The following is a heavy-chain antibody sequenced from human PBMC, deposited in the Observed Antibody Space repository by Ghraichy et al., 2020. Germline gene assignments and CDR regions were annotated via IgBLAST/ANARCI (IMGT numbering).Heavy chain of an antibody. CDR2: IDARGDST. CDR1: GFTFNSYA. J-gene: IGHJ4*02. CDR3: AKRPSSGWYFEY. Sequence: GGSLRLSCAASGFTFNSYAMSWVRQAPGKGPEWVSSIDARGDSTYYADSVKGRFTISRDNSKNPLYLQMSSLRAEDTAVYYCAKRPSSGWYFEYWGQGTLVTVSS. D-gene: IGHD6-25*01. V-gene: IGHV3-23*01.